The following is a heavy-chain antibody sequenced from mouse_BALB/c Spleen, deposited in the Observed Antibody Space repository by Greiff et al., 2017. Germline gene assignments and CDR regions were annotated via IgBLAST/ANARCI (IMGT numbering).Heavy chain of an antibody. CDR1: GYTFSSYW. CDR2: ILPGSGST. CDR3: ARGYYGSSYDY. Sequence: QVQLKQPGAELVRPGASVKLSCKATGYTFSSYWIEWVKQRPGHGLEWIGEILPGSGSTNYNEKFKGKATFTADTSSNTAYMQLSSLTSEDSAVYYCARGYYGSSYDYWGQGTTLTVSS. J-gene: IGHJ2*01. D-gene: IGHD1-1*01. V-gene: IGHV1-9*01.